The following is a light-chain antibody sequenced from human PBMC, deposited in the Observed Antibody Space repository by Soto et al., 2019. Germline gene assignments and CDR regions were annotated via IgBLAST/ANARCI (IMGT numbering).Light chain of an antibody. CDR1: STNIGSNS. CDR2: TNN. J-gene: IGLJ1*01. Sequence: QSMLTQPPSASGTPGQRVTISCSGSSTNIGSNSVYWYQHLPGTAPKLLIYTNNQRPSGVPDRFSGSKSGTSASLAISGLRSEDEADYYCASWDGKLSAPVLGTGIKVTV. V-gene: IGLV1-47*02. CDR3: ASWDGKLSAPV.